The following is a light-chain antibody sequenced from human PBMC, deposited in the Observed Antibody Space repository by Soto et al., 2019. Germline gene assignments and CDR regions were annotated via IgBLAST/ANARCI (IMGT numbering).Light chain of an antibody. J-gene: IGKJ1*01. CDR3: QQRYSWLRV. Sequence: FVVTPSPDTLSLSPGETAPLSCRASQSVSSSVAWYPHKPGQSPRRVVYSGYKRSPGIPARLSGSGSGTDFTLTISSLERDEFAMDYGQQRYSWLRVFGPGTKVDIK. CDR2: SGY. V-gene: IGKV3D-11*03. CDR1: QSVSSS.